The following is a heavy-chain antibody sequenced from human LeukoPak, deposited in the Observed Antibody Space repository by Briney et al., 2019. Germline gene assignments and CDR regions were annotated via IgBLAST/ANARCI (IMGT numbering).Heavy chain of an antibody. V-gene: IGHV1-2*02. J-gene: IGHJ4*02. CDR1: GYTFTDYY. CDR3: ARGELLYKTPTLPPDY. CDR2: INPNSGGT. D-gene: IGHD1-26*01. Sequence: ASVKVSCKASGYTFTDYYIHWVRQAPGQGLEWMGWINPNSGGTDSAQKFQGRVTMTRDTSISTAYMELSRLRSGDTAVYYCARGELLYKTPTLPPDYWGQGTLVTVS.